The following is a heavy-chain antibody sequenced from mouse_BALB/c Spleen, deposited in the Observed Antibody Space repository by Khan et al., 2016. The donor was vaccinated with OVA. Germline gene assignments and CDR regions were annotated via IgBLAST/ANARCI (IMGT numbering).Heavy chain of an antibody. J-gene: IGHJ3*01. CDR1: GYTFSSYD. Sequence: VQLQQSGPELVKPGASVKMSCKASGYTFSSYDIHWVRQKPGQGLEWIGYINPYNDYTKFNEKFKGKATLTSDKSSSPAYMELSSLTSEDSAVFYCVRGVHGVQTWFAYWGQGTLVTVSA. CDR3: VRGVHGVQTWFAY. CDR2: INPYNDYT. V-gene: IGHV1S136*01.